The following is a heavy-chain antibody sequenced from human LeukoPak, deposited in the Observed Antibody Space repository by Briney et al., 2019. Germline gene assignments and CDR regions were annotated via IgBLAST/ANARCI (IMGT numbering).Heavy chain of an antibody. Sequence: GESPKTCRKGSGYSFTSYWIGWGRQMPGEGLVGMVMIYSDDCDTSYSPSFQGRVTISVDKSMKPVYLPWSRLKASDTAMYYCARHLEAVGAFDIWGQGTMVTVSS. D-gene: IGHD3-3*01. CDR2: IYSDDCDT. CDR1: GYSFTSYW. J-gene: IGHJ3*02. CDR3: ARHLEAVGAFDI. V-gene: IGHV5-51*01.